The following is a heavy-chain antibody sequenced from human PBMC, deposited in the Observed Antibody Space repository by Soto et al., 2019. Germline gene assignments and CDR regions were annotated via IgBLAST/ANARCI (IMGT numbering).Heavy chain of an antibody. CDR3: ARTRNAQQQLFY. CDR1: GGSFSGYY. V-gene: IGHV4-34*01. Sequence: SETLSLTCAVYGGSFSGYYWSWIRQPPGKGLEWIGEINHSGSTNYNPSLKSRVTISVDTSKNQFSLKLSSVTAADTAVYYCARTRNAQQQLFYWGQGTLVTVSS. CDR2: INHSGST. D-gene: IGHD6-13*01. J-gene: IGHJ4*02.